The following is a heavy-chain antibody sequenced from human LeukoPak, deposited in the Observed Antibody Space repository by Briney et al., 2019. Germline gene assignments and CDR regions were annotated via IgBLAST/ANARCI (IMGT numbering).Heavy chain of an antibody. CDR3: AREPVAGYDAFDI. Sequence: SETLSLTCAVYGGSFSGYYWSWIRQPPGKGLEGIGEINHSGSTNYNPSLKSRVTISVDTSKNQFSLKLSSVTAADTAVYYCAREPVAGYDAFDIWGQGTMVTVSS. D-gene: IGHD6-19*01. CDR1: GGSFSGYY. CDR2: INHSGST. J-gene: IGHJ3*02. V-gene: IGHV4-34*01.